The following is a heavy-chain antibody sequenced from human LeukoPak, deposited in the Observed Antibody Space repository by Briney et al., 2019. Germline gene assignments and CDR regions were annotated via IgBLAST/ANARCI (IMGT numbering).Heavy chain of an antibody. V-gene: IGHV4-59*08. CDR1: GGSISSYY. Sequence: SETLSLTCTVSGGSISSYYWSWIRQPPGKGLEWIGYIYYSGSTNYNPSLKSRVTISVDTSKNQFSLKLSSVTAADTAVYYCARASYYYDSSGYPYYYYYMDVWGKGTTVTISS. D-gene: IGHD3-22*01. J-gene: IGHJ6*03. CDR2: IYYSGST. CDR3: ARASYYYDSSGYPYYYYYMDV.